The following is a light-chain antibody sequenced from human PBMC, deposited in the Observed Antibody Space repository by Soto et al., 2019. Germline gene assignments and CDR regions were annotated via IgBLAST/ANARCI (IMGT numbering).Light chain of an antibody. Sequence: EILLTQSPGTLSLSPGERATLSCRASQSVSSSYLAWYQQKPGQAPRLLIYAASSRATGIPDRFSGSGSGTDFTLTISRLEPEDFAVYYCQQYGSLSWTFGQGTKVDIK. V-gene: IGKV3-20*01. CDR2: AAS. J-gene: IGKJ1*01. CDR1: QSVSSSY. CDR3: QQYGSLSWT.